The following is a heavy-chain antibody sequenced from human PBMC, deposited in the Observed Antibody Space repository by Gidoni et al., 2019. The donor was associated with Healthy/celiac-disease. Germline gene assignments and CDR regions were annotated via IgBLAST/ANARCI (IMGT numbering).Heavy chain of an antibody. CDR3: ASRHNDFWSGYPYYYGMDV. V-gene: IGHV1-69*01. Sequence: QVQLVQSGAEVKKPGSSVKVSCKASGGTFSSYALSWVRQAPGQGLEWMGGIIPIFGTANYAQKCQGRVTITADESTSTAYMELSSLRSEDTAVYYCASRHNDFWSGYPYYYGMDVWGQGTTVTVSS. CDR2: IIPIFGTA. D-gene: IGHD3-3*01. J-gene: IGHJ6*02. CDR1: GGTFSSYA.